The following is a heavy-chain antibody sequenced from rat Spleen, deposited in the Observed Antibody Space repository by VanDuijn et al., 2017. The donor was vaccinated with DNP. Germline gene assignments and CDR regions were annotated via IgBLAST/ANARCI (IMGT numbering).Heavy chain of an antibody. V-gene: IGHV5-31*01. D-gene: IGHD1-11*01. CDR3: TRSRED. J-gene: IGHJ2*01. CDR1: GFTFNNYW. Sequence: EVKLVESGGGLMQPGRSLTLSCVASGFTFNNYWLTWIRLTPGKGLEWVASITNTGGSTYYPDSVKGRFTISRDNTKSTLYLQMNSLRSEDTATYYCTRSREDWGQGVMVTVSS. CDR2: ITNTGGST.